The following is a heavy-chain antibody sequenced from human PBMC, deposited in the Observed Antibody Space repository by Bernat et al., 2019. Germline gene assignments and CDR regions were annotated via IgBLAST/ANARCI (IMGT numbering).Heavy chain of an antibody. D-gene: IGHD4-17*01. Sequence: QVQLVESGGGVVQPGRSLRLSCAASGFTFSSYAMHWVRQAPGKGLEWVAVISYDGSNKYYADSVKGRFTISRDNSKNTLYLQMNSLRAEDTAVYYCAGDGGGVNDYGDQVGDYWGQGTLVTVSS. CDR1: GFTFSSYA. CDR2: ISYDGSNK. J-gene: IGHJ4*02. V-gene: IGHV3-30*01. CDR3: AGDGGGVNDYGDQVGDY.